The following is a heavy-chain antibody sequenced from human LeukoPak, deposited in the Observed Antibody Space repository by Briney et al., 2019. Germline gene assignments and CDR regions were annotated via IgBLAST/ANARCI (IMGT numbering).Heavy chain of an antibody. J-gene: IGHJ5*02. CDR2: ISSSSSYI. Sequence: PGGSLRLSCAASGFTFSSYSMNWVRQAPGKGLEWVSSISSSSSYIYYADSVKGRFTISRDNAKNSPYLQMNSLRAEDTAVYYCARDTIAAAVWFDPWGQGTLVTVSS. V-gene: IGHV3-21*01. D-gene: IGHD6-13*01. CDR3: ARDTIAAAVWFDP. CDR1: GFTFSSYS.